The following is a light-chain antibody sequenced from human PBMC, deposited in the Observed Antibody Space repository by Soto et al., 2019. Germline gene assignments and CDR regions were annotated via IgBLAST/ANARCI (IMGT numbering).Light chain of an antibody. CDR2: EAS. CDR3: LQDHNYPFT. CDR1: QGIRTD. Sequence: AIQMTQSPSSLAASVGDRVTITCRASQGIRTDLGWYQQRPGKAPKLLIYEASNLRSEAPSRFSGSGSGTVFTLTISSLQHEDFATYYCLQDHNYPFTFGPETKVEI. J-gene: IGKJ3*01. V-gene: IGKV1-6*01.